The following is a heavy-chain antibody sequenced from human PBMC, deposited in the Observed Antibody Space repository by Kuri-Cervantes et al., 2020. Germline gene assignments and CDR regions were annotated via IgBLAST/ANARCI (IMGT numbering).Heavy chain of an antibody. J-gene: IGHJ3*02. V-gene: IGHV1-46*01. CDR2: INPSGGST. CDR3: ARILDAFDI. CDR1: AYTFTSYY. Sequence: ASVKVSCKASAYTFTSYYMHWVRQAPGQGLEWMGIINPSGGSTSYAQKFQGRVTITTDESTSTAYMELSSLRSEDTAVYYCARILDAFDIWGQGTMVTVSS.